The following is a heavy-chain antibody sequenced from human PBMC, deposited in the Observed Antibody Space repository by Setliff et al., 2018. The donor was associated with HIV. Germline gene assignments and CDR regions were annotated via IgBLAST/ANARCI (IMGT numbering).Heavy chain of an antibody. CDR3: ARDGHLYGQPFDY. CDR1: GFSFSRYR. J-gene: IGHJ4*02. V-gene: IGHV3-7*05. Sequence: PGGSLRLSCAASGFSFSRYRMSWVRQAPGKGLEWVASIDHFGSEENYVDSVRGRFTVSRDNTKNSLHLQLDSLSAEDAAVYFCARDGHLYGQPFDYWGQGALVTVSS. CDR2: IDHFGSEE. D-gene: IGHD3-10*01.